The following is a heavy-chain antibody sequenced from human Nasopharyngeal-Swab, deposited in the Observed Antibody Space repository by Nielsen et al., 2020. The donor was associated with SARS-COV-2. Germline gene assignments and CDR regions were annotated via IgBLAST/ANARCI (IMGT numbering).Heavy chain of an antibody. CDR2: ISGSGGST. CDR1: GFTFSNAW. CDR3: AKGDRGY. Sequence: GESLKISCAASGFTFSNAWMSWVRQAPGKGLEWVSAISGSGGSTYYADSVKGRFTISRDNSKNTLYLQMNSLRAEDTAVYYCAKGDRGYWGQGTLVTVSS. D-gene: IGHD1-14*01. V-gene: IGHV3-23*01. J-gene: IGHJ4*02.